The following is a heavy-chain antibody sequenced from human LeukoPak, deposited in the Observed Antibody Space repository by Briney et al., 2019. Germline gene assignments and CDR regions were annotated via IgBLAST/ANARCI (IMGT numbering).Heavy chain of an antibody. CDR2: ISSGSTST. D-gene: IGHD1-26*01. V-gene: IGHV3-21*01. J-gene: IGHJ4*02. CDR1: GVTLSRHN. Sequence: PRGSLRPSRAASGVTLSRHNINGVRPAPGEGVEWVSSISSGSTSTFYADSVKGRFTISRDNAKNSLYLRMDSLRAEDTALYYCARYSGTYRDYWGQGTLVTVSS. CDR3: ARYSGTYRDY.